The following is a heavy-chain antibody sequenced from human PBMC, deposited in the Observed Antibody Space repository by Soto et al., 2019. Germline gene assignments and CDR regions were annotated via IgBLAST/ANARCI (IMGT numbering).Heavy chain of an antibody. CDR3: AKDRSENFWVYYYAMDV. D-gene: IGHD6-19*01. V-gene: IGHV3-23*01. CDR2: ISGSSSGT. Sequence: EARLLESGGGLIQPGGSLRLSCEASGFNFGAYAMSWVRQAPGKGLEWVSGISGSSSGTYYTDSVKGRFTISRDNSKKTVYLKMKSLRGEDTAVYYCAKDRSENFWVYYYAMDVWGQGTAVTVSS. CDR1: GFNFGAYA. J-gene: IGHJ6*02.